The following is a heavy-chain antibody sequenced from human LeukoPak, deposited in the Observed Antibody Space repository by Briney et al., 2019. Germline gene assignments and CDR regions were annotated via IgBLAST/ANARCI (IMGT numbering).Heavy chain of an antibody. J-gene: IGHJ6*02. Sequence: PGGSLRLSCAASGFTFSSYTMNWVRQAPGKGLEWVSSISSSSSYIYYADSVRGRFTISRDNAENSLYLQMNSLRAEDTAVYYCASEYSSSSNYYGLDVWGQGTTATVSS. CDR3: ASEYSSSSNYYGLDV. D-gene: IGHD6-6*01. CDR2: ISSSSSYI. V-gene: IGHV3-21*01. CDR1: GFTFSSYT.